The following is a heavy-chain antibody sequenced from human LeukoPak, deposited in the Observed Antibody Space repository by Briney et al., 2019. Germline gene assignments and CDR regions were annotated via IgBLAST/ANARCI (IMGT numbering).Heavy chain of an antibody. Sequence: GGSLRLSCVASGFPFSSYWMTWVRQAPGKGLEWVADIKQDGSKKSYVDSVKGRFTISRDNAKNSLYLQMNSLRAEDTAIYYCTRVGYIDEGIDYWGQGTLVTVSS. D-gene: IGHD5-24*01. CDR3: TRVGYIDEGIDY. CDR1: GFPFSSYW. CDR2: IKQDGSKK. J-gene: IGHJ4*02. V-gene: IGHV3-7*04.